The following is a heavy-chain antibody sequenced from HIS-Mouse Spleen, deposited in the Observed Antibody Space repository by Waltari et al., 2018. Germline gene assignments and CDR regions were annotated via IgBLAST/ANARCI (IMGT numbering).Heavy chain of an antibody. Sequence: QLQLQESGPGLVKPSETLSLTCTVSGGSISSSSYYWGWIRQPPGKGLEWIGSIYYSGSTYYSPSLKSRVTISVDTSKKQFSLKLSYVTAADTAVYYCAREIPYSSSWYDWYFDLWGRGTLVTVSS. CDR1: GGSISSSSYY. J-gene: IGHJ2*01. D-gene: IGHD6-13*01. CDR3: AREIPYSSSWYDWYFDL. CDR2: IYYSGST. V-gene: IGHV4-39*07.